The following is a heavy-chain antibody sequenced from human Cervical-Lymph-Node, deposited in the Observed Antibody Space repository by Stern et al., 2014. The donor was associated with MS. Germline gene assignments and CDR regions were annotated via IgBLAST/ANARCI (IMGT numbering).Heavy chain of an antibody. Sequence: QVPLVESGAEVKKPGASVKVSCKASGYTFTHYYMHSVRQAPAHGLEWMGIINPSGGSTNYAQKFQGRVTMTRDTSTSTVYMELSSLRSEDTAVYYCAREVAGHRLGMMDVWGQGTTVTVSS. D-gene: IGHD6-19*01. V-gene: IGHV1-46*01. J-gene: IGHJ6*02. CDR1: GYTFTHYY. CDR3: AREVAGHRLGMMDV. CDR2: INPSGGST.